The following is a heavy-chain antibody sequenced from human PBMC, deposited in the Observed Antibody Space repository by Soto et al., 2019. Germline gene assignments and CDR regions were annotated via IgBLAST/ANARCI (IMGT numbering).Heavy chain of an antibody. CDR2: IYWDDAK. CDR1: GFSLSSSGGG. J-gene: IGHJ4*02. D-gene: IGHD3-10*01. V-gene: IGHV2-5*02. Sequence: QITLKESGPTLVKPTQTLTLTCTIYGFSLSSSGGGVGWIRQPPGKALEWLALIYWDDAKRYSPSLTSMLTLTKDTSKNQVVLTITNMDPVDTATYYCAQRQTGFGESGAYWGQGTLVTVSS. CDR3: AQRQTGFGESGAY.